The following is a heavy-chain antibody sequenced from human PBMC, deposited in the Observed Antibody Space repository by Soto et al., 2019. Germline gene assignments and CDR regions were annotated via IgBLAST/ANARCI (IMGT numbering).Heavy chain of an antibody. CDR1: GGSISMGVYY. CDR3: ARWWSGSRQGFDP. D-gene: IGHD3-3*01. Sequence: QVQLQESGPGLVKPSQTLSLTCTVSGGSISMGVYYWSWIPQHPGKGLEWIGYIYYSGSTYYNPSLKSRVTISVDTSKNQFSLKLSSVTAADTAVYYCARWWSGSRQGFDPWGQGTLVTVSS. CDR2: IYYSGST. V-gene: IGHV4-31*03. J-gene: IGHJ5*02.